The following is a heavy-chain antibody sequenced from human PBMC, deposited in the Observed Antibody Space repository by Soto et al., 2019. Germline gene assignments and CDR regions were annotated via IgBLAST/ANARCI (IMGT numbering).Heavy chain of an antibody. V-gene: IGHV1-3*01. J-gene: IGHJ4*02. CDR1: GYTFTSYA. Sequence: QVQLVQSGAEVKKPGASVKVSCKASGYTFTSYAMHWVRQAPGQRLEWMGWINAGNGNTKYSQKFQGRVTITRDTSASTAYMELSSLRAEDTAVYYCARGSYYFDYWGQGTLVTVSS. CDR2: INAGNGNT. CDR3: ARGSYYFDY. D-gene: IGHD3-10*01.